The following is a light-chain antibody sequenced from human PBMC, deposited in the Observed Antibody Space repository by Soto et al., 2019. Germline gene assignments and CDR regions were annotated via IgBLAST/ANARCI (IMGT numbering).Light chain of an antibody. CDR1: SSDVGGYNY. CDR3: SSYAGSNNPYV. V-gene: IGLV2-8*01. Sequence: QSVLTQLPSASGSPGQSVTISCTGTSSDVGGYNYVSWYQQHPGKAPKLMICEVSKRPSGVPDRFSGSKSGNTASLTVSGLQAEDEADYYCSSYAGSNNPYVFGTGTKGTVL. CDR2: EVS. J-gene: IGLJ1*01.